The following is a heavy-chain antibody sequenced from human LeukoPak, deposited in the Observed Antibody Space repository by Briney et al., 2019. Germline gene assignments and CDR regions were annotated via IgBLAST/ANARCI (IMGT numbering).Heavy chain of an antibody. Sequence: GGSLRLSCAASGFTFSSYGMHWVRQAPGKGLEWVAVIWYDGSNKYYADSVKGRFTISRDNSKNTLYLQMNSLRAEDTAVYYCARDRQWLVPSDYWGQGTLVTVSS. V-gene: IGHV3-33*01. CDR2: IWYDGSNK. CDR3: ARDRQWLVPSDY. J-gene: IGHJ4*02. CDR1: GFTFSSYG. D-gene: IGHD6-19*01.